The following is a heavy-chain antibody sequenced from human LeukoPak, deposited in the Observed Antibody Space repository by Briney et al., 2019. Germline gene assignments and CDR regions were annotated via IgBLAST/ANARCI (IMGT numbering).Heavy chain of an antibody. J-gene: IGHJ6*02. CDR1: AYTFTNYY. CDR2: INPSGGST. D-gene: IGHD1-26*01. V-gene: IGHV1-46*01. CDR3: ARDGGATTGTPYYYGLDV. Sequence: ASVKVSCKASAYTFTNYYMHWVRQAPGQGLEWMGIINPSGGSTSFAQKFQGRVTMTRDTSTSAVYMELSSLRSEDTAVYFCARDGGATTGTPYYYGLDVWGQGTTVTVSS.